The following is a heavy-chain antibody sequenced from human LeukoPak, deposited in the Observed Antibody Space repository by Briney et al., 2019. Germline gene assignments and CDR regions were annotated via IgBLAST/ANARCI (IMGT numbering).Heavy chain of an antibody. CDR3: ARDKIVGATFFDS. Sequence: GGSLRLSCAASGFTFNTYWMSWVRQAPGKGLEGVANIKQDGSEKYYVDSVKGRFSISRDNAKNSLYLQMDSLRAEDTAVYYCARDKIVGATFFDSWGQGTLVTVSS. CDR2: IKQDGSEK. CDR1: GFTFNTYW. V-gene: IGHV3-7*01. J-gene: IGHJ4*02. D-gene: IGHD1-26*01.